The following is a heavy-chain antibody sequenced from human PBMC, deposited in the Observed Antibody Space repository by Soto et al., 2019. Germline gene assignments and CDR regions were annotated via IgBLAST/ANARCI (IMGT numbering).Heavy chain of an antibody. J-gene: IGHJ4*02. CDR3: ARGTERVYQIMY. D-gene: IGHD2-8*01. CDR2: LVPMFGSP. CDR1: GATFNMYA. V-gene: IGHV1-69*01. Sequence: QVPLVQSGAEIKRPGSSVKISCEGSGATFNMYAIAWVRQAPGQGLEWMGGLVPMFGSPKYARYSEGRVTITADESTSTSYLEIRSLKYEDTAMYYCARGTERVYQIMYWGQGTLLTVS.